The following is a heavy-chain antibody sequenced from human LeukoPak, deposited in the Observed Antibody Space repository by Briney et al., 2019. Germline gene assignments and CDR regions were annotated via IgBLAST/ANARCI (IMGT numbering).Heavy chain of an antibody. CDR2: ISSSGGSI. V-gene: IGHV3-23*01. CDR1: GFTLSSYA. CDR3: AKDYGAASSHHDY. J-gene: IGHJ4*02. Sequence: GGSLRLSCAASGFTLSSYAMSWVRQAPGKGLEWVSVISSSGGSIDYAESVKGRFTISRDNSKNTLYLQMNSLRAEDTAVYYCAKDYGAASSHHDYWGQGTLVTVSS. D-gene: IGHD6-13*01.